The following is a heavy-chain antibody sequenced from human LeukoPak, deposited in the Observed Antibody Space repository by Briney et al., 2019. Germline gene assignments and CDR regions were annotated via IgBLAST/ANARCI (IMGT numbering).Heavy chain of an antibody. CDR2: IYKSVST. D-gene: IGHD3-9*01. CDR3: ARGRFDPLTGYEYYHDY. CDR1: GGSISSYY. Sequence: SETLSLTCTVSGGSISSYYWSWIRQPPGKGLEWIGYIYKSVSTNYNPSLKSRVTISVDTSKNQFSLKLSSVTAADTAVYYCARGRFDPLTGYEYYHDYWGQGTLVTVSS. J-gene: IGHJ4*02. V-gene: IGHV4-59*08.